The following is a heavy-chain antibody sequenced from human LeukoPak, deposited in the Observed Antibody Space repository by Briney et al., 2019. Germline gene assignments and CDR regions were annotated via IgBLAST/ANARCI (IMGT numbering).Heavy chain of an antibody. V-gene: IGHV4-34*01. CDR2: IYSSVST. CDR3: AYSGSYGHLGY. D-gene: IGHD1-26*01. J-gene: IGHJ4*02. CDR1: GGSFSGYY. Sequence: SETLSLTCAVYGGSFSGYYWSWIRQPPGKGLEWIGSIYSSVSTYYNPSLKSRVTISVDTSRNQFSLRLSSVTAADTALYYCAYSGSYGHLGYWGQGIPVTVSS.